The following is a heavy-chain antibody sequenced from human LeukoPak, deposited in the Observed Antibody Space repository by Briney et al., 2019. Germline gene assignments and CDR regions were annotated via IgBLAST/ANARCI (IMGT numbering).Heavy chain of an antibody. Sequence: GGSLRLSCAASGFTVSSNYMSWVRQAPGKGLEWVSVIYSGGSTYYADSVKGRFTISRDNSKNTLYLQMNSLRAEDTAVYYCARELRSLWFGEYIGMFDYWGQGTLVTVSS. V-gene: IGHV3-53*01. CDR3: ARELRSLWFGEYIGMFDY. CDR2: IYSGGST. D-gene: IGHD3-10*01. CDR1: GFTVSSNY. J-gene: IGHJ4*02.